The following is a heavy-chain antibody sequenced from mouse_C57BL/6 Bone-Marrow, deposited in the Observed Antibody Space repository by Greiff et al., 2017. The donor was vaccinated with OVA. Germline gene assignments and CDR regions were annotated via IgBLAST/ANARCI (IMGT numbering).Heavy chain of an antibody. J-gene: IGHJ2*01. Sequence: VQLQQPGAELVRPGSSVKLSCKASGYTFTSYWMDWVKQRPGQGLEWIGNIYPSDSETHYNQKFKDKATLTVDKSSSTAYMQLSSLTSEDSAVYYWSRSWLLRGGYFDYWGQGTTLTVSS. CDR2: IYPSDSET. CDR3: SRSWLLRGGYFDY. CDR1: GYTFTSYW. V-gene: IGHV1-61*01. D-gene: IGHD2-3*01.